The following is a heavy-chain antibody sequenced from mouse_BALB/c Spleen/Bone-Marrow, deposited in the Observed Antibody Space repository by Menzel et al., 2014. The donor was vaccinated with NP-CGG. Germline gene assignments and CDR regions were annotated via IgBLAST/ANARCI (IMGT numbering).Heavy chain of an antibody. J-gene: IGHJ4*01. CDR1: GFAFSSYD. Sequence: EVKLVESGGGLVKPGGSLKLSCAASGFAFSSYDMSWVRQTPEKRLEWVAYISSGGGSTCYPDTVKGRFTISRDNAKNTLYLQMSSLKSEDTAMYYCARHYYGNPYYYAMYYWGQGTSVTVSS. CDR2: ISSGGGST. CDR3: ARHYYGNPYYYAMYY. V-gene: IGHV5-12-1*01. D-gene: IGHD2-1*01.